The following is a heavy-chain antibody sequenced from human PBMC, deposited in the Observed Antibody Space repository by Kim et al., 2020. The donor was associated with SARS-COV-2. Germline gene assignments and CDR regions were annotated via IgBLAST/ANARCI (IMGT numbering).Heavy chain of an antibody. J-gene: IGHJ4*02. Sequence: SGGTSYNPSLKNRVIISVDTSKNQFALKLSSVTAAETAVYYCARDLELGYWGQGTLVTVSS. D-gene: IGHD3-3*02. CDR2: SGGT. CDR3: ARDLELGY. V-gene: IGHV4-59*01.